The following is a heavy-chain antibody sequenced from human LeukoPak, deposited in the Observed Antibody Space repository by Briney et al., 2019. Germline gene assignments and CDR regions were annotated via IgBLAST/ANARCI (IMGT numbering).Heavy chain of an antibody. V-gene: IGHV3-23*01. CDR1: GFTFSSYA. CDR3: AKARGSQKGYYYYGMDV. D-gene: IGHD5-12*01. Sequence: GGSLRLSCAASGFTFSSYAMSWVRQAPGKGLEWVSAISGSGGSTYYADSVKRRFTISIDNSKNTLYLQMNSLRAEDTAVYYCAKARGSQKGYYYYGMDVWGQGTTVTVSS. CDR2: ISGSGGST. J-gene: IGHJ6*02.